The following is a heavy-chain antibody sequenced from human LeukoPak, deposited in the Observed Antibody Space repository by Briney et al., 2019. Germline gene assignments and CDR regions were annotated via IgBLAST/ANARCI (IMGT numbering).Heavy chain of an antibody. J-gene: IGHJ4*02. D-gene: IGHD1-26*01. CDR3: ARSGSRSGSA. Sequence: ASVTVSCTASGYTFTSYAMHWVRQAPGQRLEWMGWINAGNGNTKCSQKFQGRVTITRDTSASTAYMELSSLRSEDTAVYYCARSGSRSGSAWGQGALVTVSS. CDR1: GYTFTSYA. V-gene: IGHV1-3*01. CDR2: INAGNGNT.